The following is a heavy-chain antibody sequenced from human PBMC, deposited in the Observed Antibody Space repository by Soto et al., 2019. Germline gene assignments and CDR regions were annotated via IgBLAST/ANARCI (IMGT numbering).Heavy chain of an antibody. J-gene: IGHJ4*02. V-gene: IGHV3-33*01. CDR3: ARDSWTGDY. CDR1: GFTFSSYG. Sequence: QVQLVESGGGVVQPGRSLRLSCAASGFTFSSYGMHWVRQAPGKGLEWVAVIWYDGSNKYYADSVKGRFTISRDNSKNTLYLQMNSVRAEDTAVYYCARDSWTGDYWGQGTLVTVSS. D-gene: IGHD2-15*01. CDR2: IWYDGSNK.